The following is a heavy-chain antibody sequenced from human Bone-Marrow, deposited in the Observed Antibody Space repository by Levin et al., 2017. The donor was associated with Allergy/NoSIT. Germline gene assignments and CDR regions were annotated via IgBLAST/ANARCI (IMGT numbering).Heavy chain of an antibody. V-gene: IGHV1-2*02. D-gene: IGHD4-17*01. J-gene: IGHJ3*01. Sequence: AASVKVSCKTSGYTFNGYYIHWVRQAPGQGLEWMGWINPRSGGTNYAQKFQGRVTMTRDTSISTAYMELSRLRSDDTAVYFCELTVTTEVGAFDSWGQGTMVTVSS. CDR2: INPRSGGT. CDR3: ELTVTTEVGAFDS. CDR1: GYTFNGYY.